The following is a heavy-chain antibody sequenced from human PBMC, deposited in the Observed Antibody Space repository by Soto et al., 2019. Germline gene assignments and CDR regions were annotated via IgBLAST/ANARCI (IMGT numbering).Heavy chain of an antibody. J-gene: IGHJ4*02. CDR2: INPNGGST. Sequence: QVQLVQSGAEVKNPGASVKFPCRASGNTLTNFYIHGVQQPPGQGLEWMGIINPNGGSTNYAHNFQGRVTITRDTSTSTVYMDLISLRSEDTAVYYCARGLGSGDYWGRGTLVTVSS. CDR3: ARGLGSGDY. D-gene: IGHD6-25*01. V-gene: IGHV1-46*03. CDR1: GNTLTNFY.